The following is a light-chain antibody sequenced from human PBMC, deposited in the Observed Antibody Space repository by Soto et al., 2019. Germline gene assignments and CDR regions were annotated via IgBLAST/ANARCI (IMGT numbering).Light chain of an antibody. CDR2: GAS. J-gene: IGKJ1*01. Sequence: EIVLTQSRGTLSLSPGERATLSCRASQSVSSNYLAWYQQKLGQAPRLLIYGASSRATGIPDRFSGSGSGTDFTLTISRLQPEDFAVYYCQQYGSSQSFGQGTKVEIK. CDR1: QSVSSNY. V-gene: IGKV3-20*01. CDR3: QQYGSSQS.